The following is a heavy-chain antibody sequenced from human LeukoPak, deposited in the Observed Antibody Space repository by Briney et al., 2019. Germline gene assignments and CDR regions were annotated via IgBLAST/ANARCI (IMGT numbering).Heavy chain of an antibody. Sequence: PGGSLRLSCAASGFTFSAYSMNWVRQAPGKGLEWVAVISYDGSNKYYADSVKGRFTISRDNSKNTLYAQMNSLRGEDTAVYYCARQFHDTSGLNYWGQGTLVTISS. D-gene: IGHD3-22*01. J-gene: IGHJ4*02. CDR3: ARQFHDTSGLNY. V-gene: IGHV3-30*03. CDR2: ISYDGSNK. CDR1: GFTFSAYS.